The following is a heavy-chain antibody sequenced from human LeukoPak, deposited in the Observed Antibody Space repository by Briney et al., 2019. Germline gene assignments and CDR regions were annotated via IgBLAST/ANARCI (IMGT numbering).Heavy chain of an antibody. CDR3: ARGHRATAGTVFDY. CDR2: IYHSGIT. Sequence: SVTLSLTCTVSGDSVSSGYWNWIRQPPGKELEWIGYIYHSGITYYIPSLKSRLTISVNTSDNQFSLTLSSVTAADTAVYYCARGHRATAGTVFDYWGQGTLVTVSS. D-gene: IGHD6-13*01. J-gene: IGHJ4*02. CDR1: GDSVSSGY. V-gene: IGHV4-59*02.